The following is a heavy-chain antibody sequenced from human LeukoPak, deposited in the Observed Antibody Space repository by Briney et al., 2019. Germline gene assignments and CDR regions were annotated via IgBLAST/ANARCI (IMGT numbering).Heavy chain of an antibody. CDR3: ARARGQQLVIGAFDI. V-gene: IGHV1-69*13. D-gene: IGHD6-13*01. CDR2: IIPIFGTA. CDR1: GGTFSGYA. J-gene: IGHJ3*02. Sequence: ASVKVSCKASGGTFSGYAISWVRQAPGQGLEWMGGIIPIFGTANYAQKFQGRVTITADESTSTAYMELSSLRSEDTAVYYCARARGQQLVIGAFDIWGQGTNGHRLF.